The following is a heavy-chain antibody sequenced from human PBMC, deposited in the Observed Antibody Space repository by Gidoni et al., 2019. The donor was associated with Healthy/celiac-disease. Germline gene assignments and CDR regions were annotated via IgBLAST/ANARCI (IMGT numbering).Heavy chain of an antibody. CDR2: LNAANGNT. CDR1: GYTFTSYA. D-gene: IGHD5-12*01. J-gene: IGHJ3*02. CDR3: AGYGAPYDAFDI. V-gene: IGHV1-3*01. Sequence: VQLVQSGAEVKKPGASVKVSCKASGYTFTSYAMHWVRQAPGQRLEWMGWLNAANGNTKYSQKFQSRVTITRETSASTAYMGLSSLRSEDTAVYYCAGYGAPYDAFDIWGQGSMVTVSS.